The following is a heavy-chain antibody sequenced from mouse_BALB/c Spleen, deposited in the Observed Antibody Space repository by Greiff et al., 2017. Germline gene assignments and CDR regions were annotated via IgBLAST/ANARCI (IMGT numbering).Heavy chain of an antibody. CDR1: GFTFSSYT. CDR2: ISNGGGST. Sequence: DVKLVESGGGLVQPGGSLKLSCAASGFTFSSYTMSWVRQTPEKRLEWVAYISNGGGSTYYPDTVKGRFTISRDNAKNTLYLQMSSLKSEDTAMYYCARGRDEGFAYWGQGTLVTVSA. D-gene: IGHD3-3*01. V-gene: IGHV5-12-2*01. CDR3: ARGRDEGFAY. J-gene: IGHJ3*01.